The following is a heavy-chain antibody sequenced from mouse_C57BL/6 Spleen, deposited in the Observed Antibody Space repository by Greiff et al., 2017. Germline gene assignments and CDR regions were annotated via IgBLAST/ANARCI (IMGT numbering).Heavy chain of an antibody. CDR2: IYPGSGST. D-gene: IGHD2-4*01. Sequence: QVQLQQPGAELVKPGASVKMSCKASGYTFTSYWITWVKQRPGQGLEWIGDIYPGSGSTNYNEKFKSKATLTVDTSSSTAYIQLSSLTSEDSAVYYCARNYYDYDGFAYWGQGTLVTVSA. CDR3: ARNYYDYDGFAY. V-gene: IGHV1-55*01. CDR1: GYTFTSYW. J-gene: IGHJ3*01.